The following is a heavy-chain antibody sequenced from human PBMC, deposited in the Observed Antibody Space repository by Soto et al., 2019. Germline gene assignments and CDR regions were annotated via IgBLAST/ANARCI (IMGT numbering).Heavy chain of an antibody. CDR1: GDSVSSNSAA. CDR3: TRRPNSYDY. J-gene: IGHJ4*02. CDR2: TYYRSKWYN. Sequence: QTLSLTCAISGDSVSSNSAAWNWIRQSPSRGLEWLGRTYYRSKWYNDLAVSVRSRITINPDTSRNQYTLQLKSVTPEDTAVYFCTRRPNSYDYSGQAPLVTVSS. D-gene: IGHD6-6*01. V-gene: IGHV6-1*01.